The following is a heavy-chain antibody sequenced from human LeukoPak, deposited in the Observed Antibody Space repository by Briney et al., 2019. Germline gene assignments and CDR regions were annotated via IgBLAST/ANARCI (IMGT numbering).Heavy chain of an antibody. CDR2: IYYSGST. CDR3: ARDRGGNIVYMDV. J-gene: IGHJ6*03. Sequence: SETLSLTCTVSGGSMSSYYWSWIRQPPGKGLEWIGYIYYSGSTNNNPSLKSRVTISVDTSKNQFSLKLSSVTAADTAVYYCARDRGGNIVYMDVWGKGTTVTVSS. V-gene: IGHV4-59*01. CDR1: GGSMSSYY. D-gene: IGHD2/OR15-2a*01.